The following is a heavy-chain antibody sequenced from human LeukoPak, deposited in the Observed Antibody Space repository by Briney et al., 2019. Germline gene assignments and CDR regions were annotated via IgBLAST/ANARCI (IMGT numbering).Heavy chain of an antibody. CDR3: AKNPYEYYFDY. V-gene: IGHV1-46*01. Sequence: ASVKVSCKASGYTFTSYYMHWVRQAPGQGLEWMGIINPSGGSTSYAQKFQGRVTMTRDMSTSTVYMELSSLRSDDTAVYYCAKNPYEYYFDYWGQGTLVTVSS. D-gene: IGHD5-12*01. CDR2: INPSGGST. J-gene: IGHJ4*02. CDR1: GYTFTSYY.